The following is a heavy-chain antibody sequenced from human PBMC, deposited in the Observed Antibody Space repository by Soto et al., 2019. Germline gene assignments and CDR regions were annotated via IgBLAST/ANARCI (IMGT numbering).Heavy chain of an antibody. CDR2: TYFRSKWYN. Sequence: SQTLSLTCAISGDSVSSNTASWNWIRQSPSRGLEWLGRTYFRSKWYNDYAVSVKSRIIINPDTSNNQFSLQLNSVTPEDTAVYFCAKGDNLGPKTGYAFDPWGQRIMVTVPS. CDR3: AKGDNLGPKTGYAFDP. J-gene: IGHJ5*02. V-gene: IGHV6-1*01. CDR1: GDSVSSNTAS. D-gene: IGHD5-12*01.